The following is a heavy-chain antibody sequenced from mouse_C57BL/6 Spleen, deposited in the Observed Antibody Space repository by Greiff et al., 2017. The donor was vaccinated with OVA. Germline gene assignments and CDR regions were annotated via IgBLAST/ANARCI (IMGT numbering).Heavy chain of an antibody. CDR3: TKEIYDGYLAY. Sequence: EVQLQESGGGLVQPGGSMKLSCVASGFTFSNYWMNWVRQSPEKGLEWVAQIRLKSDNYATHYAESVKGRFTISRDDSKSSVYLQMNNLRAEDTGIYYCTKEIYDGYLAYWGQGTLVTVSA. J-gene: IGHJ3*01. D-gene: IGHD2-3*01. V-gene: IGHV6-3*01. CDR2: IRLKSDNYAT. CDR1: GFTFSNYW.